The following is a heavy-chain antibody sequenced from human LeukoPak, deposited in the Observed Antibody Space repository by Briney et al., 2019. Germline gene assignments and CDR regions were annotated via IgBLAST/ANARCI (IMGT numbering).Heavy chain of an antibody. J-gene: IGHJ4*02. D-gene: IGHD2-21*01. CDR3: AKSDCGSDGCKLYNY. CDR1: GFTFDNYN. V-gene: IGHV3-9*01. Sequence: PGGSLRLSCVASGFTFDNYNLHWVRQAPGKGLEWVSGISWNSGNTGYADSVKGRFTISRDNSQGTVWLQMNSLRAEDTAIYYCAKSDCGSDGCKLYNYWAQGTQVTVSS. CDR2: ISWNSGNT.